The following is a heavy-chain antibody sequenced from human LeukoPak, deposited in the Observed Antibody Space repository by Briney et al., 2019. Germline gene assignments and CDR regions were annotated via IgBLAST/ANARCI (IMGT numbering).Heavy chain of an antibody. Sequence: ASVKVSCKASGYTFTSYDINWVRQATGQGVEWMGWMNPNSGNTGYAQKFQGGVTITRNTSISTAYMELISLRSEDTAVYYCARGVEDIVVVVAAGYDAFDICGQGTMVTVSS. D-gene: IGHD2-15*01. CDR2: MNPNSGNT. J-gene: IGHJ3*02. V-gene: IGHV1-8*03. CDR1: GYTFTSYD. CDR3: ARGVEDIVVVVAAGYDAFDI.